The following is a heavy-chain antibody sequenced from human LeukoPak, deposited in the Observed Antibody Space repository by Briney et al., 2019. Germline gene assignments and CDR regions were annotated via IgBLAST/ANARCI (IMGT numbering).Heavy chain of an antibody. Sequence: SETLSLTCAVSGGSIGSGSYYWGWIRQPPGRGLEWIGNIYYTGSIYYNPSLKSRVTMSVDTSKNQFSLKLNSVTAADTSVYYCARLDIAVVPGDVVPVPTATRVRGPFDIWGLGTMVTVS. J-gene: IGHJ3*02. CDR1: GGSIGSGSYY. D-gene: IGHD2-2*01. CDR3: ARLDIAVVPGDVVPVPTATRVRGPFDI. V-gene: IGHV4-39*01. CDR2: IYYTGSI.